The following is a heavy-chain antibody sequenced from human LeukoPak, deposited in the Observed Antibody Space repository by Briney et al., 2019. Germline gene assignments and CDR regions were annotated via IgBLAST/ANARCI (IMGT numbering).Heavy chain of an antibody. CDR3: ARGGVVVSAAIGY. J-gene: IGHJ4*02. CDR1: GYSFTNYG. CDR2: INAGNGNT. D-gene: IGHD2-2*01. Sequence: GASVKVSCKASGYSFTNYGIQWVRQAPGQRLEWMGWINAGNGNTKYSQKFQGRVTITRDTSASTAYMELSSLRSEDTAVYYCARGGVVVSAAIGYWGQGTLVTVSS. V-gene: IGHV1-3*01.